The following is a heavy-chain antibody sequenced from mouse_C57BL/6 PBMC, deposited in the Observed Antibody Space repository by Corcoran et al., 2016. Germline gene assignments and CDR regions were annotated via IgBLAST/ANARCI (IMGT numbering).Heavy chain of an antibody. J-gene: IGHJ2*01. Sequence: QVQLKQSGAELVRPGASVKLSCKASGYTFTDYYINWVKQRPGQGLEWIARIYPGSGNTYYNEKFKGKATLTAEKSSSTAYMQLSSLTSEDSAVYFCARRVYPGINYFDYWGQGTTLTVSS. CDR1: GYTFTDYY. V-gene: IGHV1-76*01. CDR2: IYPGSGNT. CDR3: ARRVYPGINYFDY.